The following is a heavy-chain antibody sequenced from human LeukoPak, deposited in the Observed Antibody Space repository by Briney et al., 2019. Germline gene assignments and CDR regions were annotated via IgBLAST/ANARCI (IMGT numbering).Heavy chain of an antibody. D-gene: IGHD4-17*01. Sequence: GASVKVSCKASGYTFISYGITWVRQAPGQGLEWMGWISAYNGNRDYARKLQGRVTMTTDTSTSTAYMELRSLRSDDTAVYYCAARLRYYFDYWGQGTPVTVSS. CDR1: GYTFISYG. CDR2: ISAYNGNR. V-gene: IGHV1-18*01. J-gene: IGHJ4*02. CDR3: AARLRYYFDY.